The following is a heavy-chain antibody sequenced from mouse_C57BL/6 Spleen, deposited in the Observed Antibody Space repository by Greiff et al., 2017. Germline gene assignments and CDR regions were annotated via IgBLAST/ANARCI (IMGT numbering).Heavy chain of an antibody. V-gene: IGHV1-22*01. CDR3: ARRQLRLRDWYFDV. J-gene: IGHJ1*03. D-gene: IGHD3-2*02. CDR2: INPNNGGT. Sequence: VQLQQSGPELVKPGASVKMSCKASGYTFPDYNMHWVKQSHGKSLEWIGYINPNNGGTSYNQKFKGKATLTVNKSSSTAYMELRSLTSEDAAVYYCARRQLRLRDWYFDVWGTGTTVTVSS. CDR1: GYTFPDYN.